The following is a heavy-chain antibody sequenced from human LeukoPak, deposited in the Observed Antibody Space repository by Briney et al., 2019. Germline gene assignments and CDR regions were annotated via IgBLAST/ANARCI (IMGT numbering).Heavy chain of an antibody. Sequence: SETLSLTCTVSGGSISSYYWSWIRQPPGKGLEWIGYIYYSGSTNYNPSLKSRVTISVDTSKNQFSLKLSSLTAADTAVYYCARALYSNYALDYWGQGTLVTVSS. V-gene: IGHV4-59*01. J-gene: IGHJ4*02. D-gene: IGHD4-11*01. CDR1: GGSISSYY. CDR3: ARALYSNYALDY. CDR2: IYYSGST.